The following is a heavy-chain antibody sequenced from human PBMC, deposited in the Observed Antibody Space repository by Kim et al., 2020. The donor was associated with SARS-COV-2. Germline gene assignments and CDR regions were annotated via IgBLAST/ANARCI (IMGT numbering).Heavy chain of an antibody. D-gene: IGHD3-22*01. Sequence: SETLSLTCAVYGGSFSGYYWSWIRQPPGKGLEWIGEINHSGSTNYNPSLKSRVTISVDTSKNQFSLKLSSVTAADTAVYYCARGPHYYDSSGYNWGQGTLVTVSS. V-gene: IGHV4-34*01. J-gene: IGHJ4*02. CDR1: GGSFSGYY. CDR2: INHSGST. CDR3: ARGPHYYDSSGYN.